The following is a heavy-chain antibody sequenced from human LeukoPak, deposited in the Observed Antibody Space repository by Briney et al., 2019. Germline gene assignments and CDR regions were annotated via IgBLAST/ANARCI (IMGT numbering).Heavy chain of an antibody. CDR1: GYSISSGYY. CDR3: ARGDCSSTICYSPMDV. Sequence: SETLSLTCTVSGYSISSGYYWVWIRQPPGKGLEWIGSIYHSGSTNYNPSLKSRVTISVDTSKNQFSLKVSSVTAADTAVYYCARGDCSSTICYSPMDVWGKGTTVTVSS. CDR2: IYHSGST. V-gene: IGHV4-38-2*02. J-gene: IGHJ6*03. D-gene: IGHD2-2*01.